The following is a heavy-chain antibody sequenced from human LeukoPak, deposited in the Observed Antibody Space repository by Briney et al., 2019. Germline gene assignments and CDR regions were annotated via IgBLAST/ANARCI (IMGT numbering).Heavy chain of an antibody. Sequence: GGSLGLSCAASGFTFSSYSMNWVRQAPGKGLEWVSSISSSSSYIYYADSVKGRFTISRDNAKNSLYLQMNSLRAEDTAVYYCARDKYSSGWYYFDYWGQGTLVTVSS. D-gene: IGHD6-19*01. V-gene: IGHV3-21*01. CDR2: ISSSSSYI. CDR1: GFTFSSYS. CDR3: ARDKYSSGWYYFDY. J-gene: IGHJ4*02.